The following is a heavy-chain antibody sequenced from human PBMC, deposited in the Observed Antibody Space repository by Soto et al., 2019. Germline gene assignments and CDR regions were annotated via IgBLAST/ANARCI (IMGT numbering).Heavy chain of an antibody. Sequence: SQTLSLTCVISGDSVSSNSAAWNWIRQSPSRGLEWLGRTYYRSKWYNDYAVSVKSRITINPDTSKNQFSLQLNSVTPEDTALYYCARMGAAAGIISYYYYYMDVWGKGTTVTVSS. CDR3: ARMGAAAGIISYYYYYMDV. J-gene: IGHJ6*03. V-gene: IGHV6-1*01. CDR1: GDSVSSNSAA. CDR2: TYYRSKWYN. D-gene: IGHD6-13*01.